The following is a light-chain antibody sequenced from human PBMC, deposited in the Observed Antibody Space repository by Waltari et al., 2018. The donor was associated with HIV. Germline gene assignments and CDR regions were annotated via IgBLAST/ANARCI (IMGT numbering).Light chain of an antibody. CDR2: GVR. CDR1: NTDIGFYNL. J-gene: IGLJ2*01. V-gene: IGLV2-14*01. Sequence: QSVLTQPASVSGSPGQSVTIVCTGTNTDIGFYNLVSWYQQFPDKAPQLLIFGVRSRPSGVSSRFSGSKSGNTASLTISGLQAEDEAEYFCSSYRDSNTVVFGGGTKLTVL. CDR3: SSYRDSNTVV.